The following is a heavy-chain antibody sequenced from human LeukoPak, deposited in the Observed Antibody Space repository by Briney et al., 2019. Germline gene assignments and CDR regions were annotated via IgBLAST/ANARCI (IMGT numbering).Heavy chain of an antibody. V-gene: IGHV3-48*04. CDR3: ARFLNNYTYADY. D-gene: IGHD1/OR15-1a*01. CDR1: GFTFGDYA. CDR2: IVSFSSPV. Sequence: GGSLRLPCAASGFTFGDYAMFRVRQTPGKGLEWLSYIVSFSSPVYYADSVKGRFTISRDNAKNSLYLQMNSLRAEDTAMYYCARFLNNYTYADYWGQGTLVTVSS. J-gene: IGHJ4*02.